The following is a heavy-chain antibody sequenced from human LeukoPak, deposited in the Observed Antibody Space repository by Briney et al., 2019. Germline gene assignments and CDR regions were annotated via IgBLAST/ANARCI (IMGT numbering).Heavy chain of an antibody. CDR2: TYYRSKWYN. CDR1: GDSVSSNSAA. J-gene: IGHJ3*02. V-gene: IGHV6-1*01. CDR3: ARDWNLGMVRGVSDAFDI. D-gene: IGHD3-10*01. Sequence: SQTLSLTCAISGDSVSSNSAAWNWIRQSPSRGLEWLGRTYYRSKWYNDYAVSVKSRITINPDTSKNQFSLQLNSVTPEDTAVYYCARDWNLGMVRGVSDAFDIWGQGTMVTVSS.